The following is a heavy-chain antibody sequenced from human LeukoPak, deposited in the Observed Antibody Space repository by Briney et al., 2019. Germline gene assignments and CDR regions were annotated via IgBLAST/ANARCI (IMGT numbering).Heavy chain of an antibody. CDR2: IKQDGSEK. V-gene: IGHV3-7*01. CDR1: GFTFSSYW. CDR3: ARKGDCSGGSCYEDY. D-gene: IGHD2-15*01. J-gene: IGHJ4*02. Sequence: GGSLRLSCAASGFTFSSYWMSWVRQAPGKGLEWVANIKQDGSEKYYVDSVKGRFTISRDNAKNSLYLQMNSLRAEDMAVYYCARKGDCSGGSCYEDYWGQGTLVTVSS.